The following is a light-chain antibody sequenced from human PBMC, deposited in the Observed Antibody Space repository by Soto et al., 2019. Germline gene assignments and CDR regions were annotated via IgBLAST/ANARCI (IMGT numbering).Light chain of an antibody. J-gene: IGLJ7*01. CDR3: AAWDDSLNGAV. Sequence: QSVLTQPPSASGTPGQRVTISCSGSSSNIGSNPVNWYQQLPGTAPKLLIYSNNQRPSGVPDRFSGSKSGTSASLAISGLQSEDEAYYYCAAWDDSLNGAVFGGGTQLTVL. CDR2: SNN. CDR1: SSNIGSNP. V-gene: IGLV1-44*01.